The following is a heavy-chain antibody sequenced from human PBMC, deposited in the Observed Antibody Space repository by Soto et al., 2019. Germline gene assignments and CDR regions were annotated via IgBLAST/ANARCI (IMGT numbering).Heavy chain of an antibody. V-gene: IGHV5-51*01. D-gene: IGHD3-10*01. CDR3: ARQITYICDF. J-gene: IGHJ4*02. CDR2: IKPGGSDL. CDR1: GYRLDSAW. Sequence: GESLKISCKGVGYRLDSAWIGWVRQMPGKGLEWMVIIKPGGSDLRYSPSFRGQVTISADAAVNTAYLQWDSLKASDTAMYYCARQITYICDFGGQGTLVPVSS.